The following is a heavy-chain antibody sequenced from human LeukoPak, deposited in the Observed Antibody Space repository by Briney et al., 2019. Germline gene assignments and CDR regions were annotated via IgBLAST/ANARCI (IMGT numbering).Heavy chain of an antibody. CDR3: ARDGNLFYFDY. CDR2: IIPILGIA. CDR1: GGTFSSYT. J-gene: IGHJ4*02. D-gene: IGHD1-26*01. Sequence: SVKVSCKASGGTFSSYTISWVRQAPGQGLEWMGRIIPILGIANYAQKFQGRVTITADKSTSTAYMELSSLRSEDTAVYYCARDGNLFYFDYWGQGTLVAVSS. V-gene: IGHV1-69*04.